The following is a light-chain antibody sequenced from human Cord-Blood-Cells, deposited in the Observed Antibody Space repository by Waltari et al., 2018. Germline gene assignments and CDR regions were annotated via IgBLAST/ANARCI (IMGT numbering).Light chain of an antibody. CDR1: QSVSSY. CDR3: QQRSNLPPWT. Sequence: EIVLTQSPATLSSSPGEKATLSGRASQSVSSYLAWYQQKPDQAPRLLIYDASNSATGIPARFSGSGSGTYLTLTISSLEPEDFAVYYCQQRSNLPPWTFGQGTKVEIK. CDR2: DAS. V-gene: IGKV3-11*01. J-gene: IGKJ1*01.